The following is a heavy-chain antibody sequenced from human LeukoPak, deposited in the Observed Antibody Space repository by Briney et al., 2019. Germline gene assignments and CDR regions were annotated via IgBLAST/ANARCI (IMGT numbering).Heavy chain of an antibody. D-gene: IGHD5-18*01. CDR2: IANDGTNE. V-gene: IGHV3-30*18. CDR1: GFTFYTYG. J-gene: IGHJ5*02. Sequence: GGSLRLSCAASGFTFYTYGMHWVRQAPGKGLEWVSVIANDGTNEYYADSVKGRFTISRDNSKNTLSLQMSSLRAEDTAVYFCAKDAFRGYSYGYRVSMVWFDQWGQGILVTVSS. CDR3: AKDAFRGYSYGYRVSMVWFDQ.